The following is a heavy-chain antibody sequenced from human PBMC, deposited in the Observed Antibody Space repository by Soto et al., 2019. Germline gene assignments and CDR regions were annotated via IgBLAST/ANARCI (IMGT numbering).Heavy chain of an antibody. J-gene: IGHJ4*02. V-gene: IGHV3-43*02. Sequence: VQMVESGGGVVHPGGSLRLSCAGSGFTFADYAVHWVRQSAGKGLEWGSFINADGSEKYYADSVRGRFTISRDNSKDSFYLQMNSLRLEDTAMYYCAKAKISYDSSPYDSWGQGTLVTVSS. CDR2: INADGSEK. D-gene: IGHD3-22*01. CDR3: AKAKISYDSSPYDS. CDR1: GFTFADYA.